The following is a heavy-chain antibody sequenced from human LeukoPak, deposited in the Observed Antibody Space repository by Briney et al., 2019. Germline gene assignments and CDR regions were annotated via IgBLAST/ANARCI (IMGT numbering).Heavy chain of an antibody. CDR1: GFTFSSEA. Sequence: AGGSLRLSCAASGFTFSSEAISWVRQAPGEGLEWVSAIRYSGDSTYYADSVRGRLIISRVNSKNTLYPQLNSLSPEDTAVNYCVKDLKVADLTVGFDYWGQGTLATVSS. CDR3: VKDLKVADLTVGFDY. J-gene: IGHJ4*02. CDR2: IRYSGDST. V-gene: IGHV3-23*01. D-gene: IGHD5-12*01.